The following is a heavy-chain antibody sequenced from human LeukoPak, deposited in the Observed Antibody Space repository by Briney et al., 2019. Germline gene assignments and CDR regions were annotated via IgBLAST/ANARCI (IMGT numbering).Heavy chain of an antibody. CDR1: TFTFSHYW. V-gene: IGHV3-7*01. D-gene: IGHD2-8*02. CDR3: ARHDNTASYCLTY. CDR2: IKEDGNEI. Sequence: GGSLRLSCAASTFTFSHYWMSWVRQAPGKGLEWVANIKEDGNEIHYVDSVKGRFTISRDNAKNSLYLQMSSLRAEDTAVYYCARHDNTASYCLTYWGQGTLVTVSS. J-gene: IGHJ4*02.